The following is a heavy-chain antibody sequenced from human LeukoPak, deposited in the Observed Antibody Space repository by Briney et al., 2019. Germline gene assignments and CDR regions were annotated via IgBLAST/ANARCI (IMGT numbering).Heavy chain of an antibody. J-gene: IGHJ4*02. V-gene: IGHV4-39*07. CDR1: GGSISSSSYY. D-gene: IGHD2-15*01. CDR2: IYYSGST. Sequence: SETLSLTCTVSGGSISSSSYYWGWIRQPPGKGLEWIGSIYYSGSTYYNPSLKSRVTISVDTSKNQFSLKLSSVTAADTAVYYCARDTVAATILDYWGQGTLVTVSS. CDR3: ARDTVAATILDY.